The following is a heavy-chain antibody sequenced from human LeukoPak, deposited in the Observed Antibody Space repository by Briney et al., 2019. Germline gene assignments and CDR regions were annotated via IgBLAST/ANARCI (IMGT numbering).Heavy chain of an antibody. CDR1: GFTLSSHA. Sequence: GRSLRLSCAASGFTLSSHAMHWVRQAPGKGLEWVAVISYDGSNKNYADSVKGRFTISRDNSKNTLYLQMNSLRAEDTAVYYCARDRYDILTGYPKVYGMDVWGQGTTVTVSS. V-gene: IGHV3-30-3*01. J-gene: IGHJ6*02. CDR3: ARDRYDILTGYPKVYGMDV. CDR2: ISYDGSNK. D-gene: IGHD3-9*01.